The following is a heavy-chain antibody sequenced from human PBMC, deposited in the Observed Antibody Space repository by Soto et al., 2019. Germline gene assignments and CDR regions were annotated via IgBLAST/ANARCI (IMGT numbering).Heavy chain of an antibody. Sequence: QLQLQESGPGLVKPSETLSLTCTVSGGSISSSSYYWGWIRQPPGKGLEWIGSIYYSGSTYYNPSLKSRVTITVDTSKNQFSLKLSFVTAADTAVYYCARLRLGPENFWSGYSSYYYYMDVWGKGTTVTVSS. CDR3: ARLRLGPENFWSGYSSYYYYMDV. CDR1: GGSISSSSYY. CDR2: IYYSGST. D-gene: IGHD3-3*01. V-gene: IGHV4-39*01. J-gene: IGHJ6*03.